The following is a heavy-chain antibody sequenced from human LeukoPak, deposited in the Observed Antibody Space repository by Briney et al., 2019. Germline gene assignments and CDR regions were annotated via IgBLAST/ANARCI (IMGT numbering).Heavy chain of an antibody. Sequence: SETLSLTCTVSGGSISSSSYYWGWIRQPPGKGLEWIGSIYYSGSTYYNPSLKSRVPISVDTSKNQFSLKLSSVTAADTAVYYCARLLLTGDYYDSMIDPWSQGTLVTVSS. CDR1: GGSISSSSYY. CDR3: ARLLLTGDYYDSMIDP. V-gene: IGHV4-39*01. J-gene: IGHJ5*02. D-gene: IGHD3-22*01. CDR2: IYYSGST.